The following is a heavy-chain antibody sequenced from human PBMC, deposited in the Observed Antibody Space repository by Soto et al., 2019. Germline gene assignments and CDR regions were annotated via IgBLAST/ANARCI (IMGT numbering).Heavy chain of an antibody. CDR1: GGSVTGGGYY. D-gene: IGHD3-10*01. J-gene: IGHJ4*02. CDR3: AGSPARSTFDY. Sequence: SETLSLTCSVSGGSVTGGGYYWSWIRQLPGKGLEWIGYIYHTGSTFYNPSLKSRVTISLDTSKSQFSLKLTSVTAADTAMYYCAGSPARSTFDYWGPARPLTLSS. V-gene: IGHV4-31*03. CDR2: IYHTGST.